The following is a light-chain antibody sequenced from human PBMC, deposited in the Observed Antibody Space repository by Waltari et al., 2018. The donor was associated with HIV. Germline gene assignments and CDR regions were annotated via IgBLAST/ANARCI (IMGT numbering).Light chain of an antibody. V-gene: IGLV2-8*01. CDR1: NSDIGGYNY. CDR3: SSYADKNGFYVV. CDR2: EVT. J-gene: IGLJ2*01. Sequence: SGSPGQSVTISCTGTNSDIGGYNYVSWYQQHPGKAPKLVISEVTKRPSGVPLRFSGSKSGTTASLTVSGLQAEDEADYYCSSYADKNGFYVVFGGGTKLTVL.